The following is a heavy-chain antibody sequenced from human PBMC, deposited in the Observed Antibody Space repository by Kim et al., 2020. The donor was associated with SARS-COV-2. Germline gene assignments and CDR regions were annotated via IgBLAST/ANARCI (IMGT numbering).Heavy chain of an antibody. D-gene: IGHD3-10*01. J-gene: IGHJ5*02. V-gene: IGHV3-30*03. CDR2: ISYHGSNT. CDR3: ARSHGSGSYFRNFFDP. Sequence: GGSLRLSCAASGFDFNNYGMHWVRQAPGKGLEWVALISYHGSNTWYGDSVKGRLTVSRDNSKNTLFLEMNSLRVEDTGIYYCARSHGSGSYFRNFFDPWGQGTLVIVSS. CDR1: GFDFNNYG.